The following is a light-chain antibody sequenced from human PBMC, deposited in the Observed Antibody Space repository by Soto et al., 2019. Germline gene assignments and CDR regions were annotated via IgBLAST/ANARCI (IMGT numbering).Light chain of an antibody. CDR1: QRINNW. V-gene: IGKV1-5*03. CDR3: QHYNNYPWT. Sequence: DIQMNQSPSTLSASVGDRVIITCRASQRINNWLAWYQQRPGKAPKLLIYKASNLESGVPSRFSGSGSGTEFTLTISSLQPADFATYYCQHYNNYPWTFGQGTKVEIK. CDR2: KAS. J-gene: IGKJ1*01.